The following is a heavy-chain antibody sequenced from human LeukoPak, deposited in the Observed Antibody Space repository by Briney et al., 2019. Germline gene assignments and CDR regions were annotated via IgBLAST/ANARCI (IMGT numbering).Heavy chain of an antibody. CDR3: ARDYYDSSGYPPGGYYFDY. Sequence: GASVKVSCKASGYTFTRYGISWVRQAPGQGLEWMGWISAYNGNTNYAQKLQGRVTMTTDTSTSTAYMELRSLRSDDTAVYYCARDYYDSSGYPPGGYYFDYWGQGTLVTVSS. CDR2: ISAYNGNT. J-gene: IGHJ4*02. V-gene: IGHV1-18*01. CDR1: GYTFTRYG. D-gene: IGHD3-22*01.